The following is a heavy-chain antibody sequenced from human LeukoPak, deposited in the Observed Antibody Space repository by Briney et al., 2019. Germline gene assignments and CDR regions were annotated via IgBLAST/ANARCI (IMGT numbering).Heavy chain of an antibody. CDR1: GYTFTSYD. CDR3: ARARSSGRIDY. J-gene: IGHJ4*02. V-gene: IGHV1-8*03. Sequence: GASVKVSCKASGYTFTSYDINWVRQATGQGLEWLGWMNPNSGNTGYAQKFQGRVTITRNTSISTAYMELSSLRSEDTAVYYCARARSSGRIDYWGQGTLVTVSS. D-gene: IGHD6-6*01. CDR2: MNPNSGNT.